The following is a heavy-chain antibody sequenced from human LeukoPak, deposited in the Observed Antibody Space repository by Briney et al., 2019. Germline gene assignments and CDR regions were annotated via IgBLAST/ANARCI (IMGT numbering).Heavy chain of an antibody. V-gene: IGHV3-7*03. D-gene: IGHD1-26*01. CDR2: INHEGGGI. J-gene: IGHJ4*02. Sequence: PGGSLRLSCAVAGFTHSTDWMAWVRQAPGKGLEWVANINHEGGGIKYVDSVRGRFTISRDNSKNSLFLQMNSLRVEDTAVYYCAIHRVYNGSYFFGYWGQGILVTVSS. CDR1: GFTHSTDW. CDR3: AIHRVYNGSYFFGY.